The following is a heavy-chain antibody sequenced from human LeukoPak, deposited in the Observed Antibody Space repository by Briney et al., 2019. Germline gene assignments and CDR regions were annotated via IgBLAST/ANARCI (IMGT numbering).Heavy chain of an antibody. CDR3: ARGDFRWEMATTIAFDI. D-gene: IGHD5-24*01. Sequence: PGGSLRLSCAPSGFTFRNYAMHWVRQAPGKGLEWVAVISYAGRNEHYADSVKGRFTISRDNSKNTLFLQMNSLRAEDTAVYYCARGDFRWEMATTIAFDIWGQGTMVTVSS. J-gene: IGHJ3*02. CDR1: GFTFRNYA. CDR2: ISYAGRNE. V-gene: IGHV3-30*04.